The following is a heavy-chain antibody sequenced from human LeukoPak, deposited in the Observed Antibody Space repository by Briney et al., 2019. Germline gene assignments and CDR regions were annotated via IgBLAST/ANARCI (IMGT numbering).Heavy chain of an antibody. CDR2: IIPIFGTA. Sequence: SVKVSCKASGYTFTSYGISWVRQAPGQGLEWMGGIIPIFGTANYAQKFQGRVTITADESTSTAYMELSSLRSEDTAVYYCAREDIVLMAHAFDIWGQGTMVTVSS. CDR3: AREDIVLMAHAFDI. V-gene: IGHV1-69*13. D-gene: IGHD2-8*01. CDR1: GYTFTSYG. J-gene: IGHJ3*02.